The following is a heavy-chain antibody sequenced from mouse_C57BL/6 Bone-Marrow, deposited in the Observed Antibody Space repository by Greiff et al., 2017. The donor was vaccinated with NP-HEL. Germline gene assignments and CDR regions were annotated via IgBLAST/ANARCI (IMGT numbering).Heavy chain of an antibody. CDR1: GYTFTGYW. Sequence: QVQLQQSGAELMKPGASVKLSCKATGYTFTGYWIEWVKQRPGHGLEWIGEILPGSGSTNYNEKFKGKATFTADTSSNTAYMQLSSLITEDSAIYYCAREDYGSSYEYFDVWGTGTTVTVSS. CDR2: ILPGSGST. D-gene: IGHD1-1*01. J-gene: IGHJ1*03. V-gene: IGHV1-9*01. CDR3: AREDYGSSYEYFDV.